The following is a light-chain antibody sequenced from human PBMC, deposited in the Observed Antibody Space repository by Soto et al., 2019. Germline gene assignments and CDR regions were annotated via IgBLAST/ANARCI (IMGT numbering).Light chain of an antibody. J-gene: IGKJ1*01. CDR3: IQASQLRT. CDR2: QIS. V-gene: IGKV2-24*01. Sequence: IVLTQTPLSSAVTLGQPASFSCESSESLVHSDGKTYLGWLHLRPGQPPRLLIYQISKRPPGVPDRFSGSGAGTNFTLKTSRVEPEAVGIFYCIQASQLRTFGQGTKVDIK. CDR1: ESLVHSDGKTY.